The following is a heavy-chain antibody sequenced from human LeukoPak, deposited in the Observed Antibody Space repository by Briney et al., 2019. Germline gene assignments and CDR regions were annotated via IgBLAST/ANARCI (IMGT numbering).Heavy chain of an antibody. CDR1: GFTFDDYG. CDR3: ARGSRDIVLMVYAHTLLYYFDY. CDR2: INHSGGT. J-gene: IGHJ4*02. D-gene: IGHD2-8*01. Sequence: GSLRLSCAASGFTFDDYGMSWIPKPPGKGLEGIGEINHSGGTNYNPSLKSRVTISVDTSKNQFSLKLSSVTAADTAVYYCARGSRDIVLMVYAHTLLYYFDYWGQGTLVTVSS. V-gene: IGHV4-34*01.